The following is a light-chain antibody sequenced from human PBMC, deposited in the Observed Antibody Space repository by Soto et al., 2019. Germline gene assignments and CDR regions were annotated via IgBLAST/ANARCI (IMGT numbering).Light chain of an antibody. J-gene: IGKJ1*01. Sequence: DIVMTQSPDSLAVSLGERATINCKSSQSVLYSSNNKNYLAWYQQKPGQPPKLLIYWASTRESGVPDRFSGSGSGTDFTLTISNLQAEDVAVYYCQQYYSTPLTFGQGTKVEIE. CDR3: QQYYSTPLT. CDR2: WAS. CDR1: QSVLYSSNNKNY. V-gene: IGKV4-1*01.